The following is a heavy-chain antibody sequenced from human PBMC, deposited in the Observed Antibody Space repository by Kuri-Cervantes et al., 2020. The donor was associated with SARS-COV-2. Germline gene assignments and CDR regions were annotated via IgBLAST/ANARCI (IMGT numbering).Heavy chain of an antibody. CDR1: GGTFSSYA. CDR2: IIPIFGTA. J-gene: IGHJ4*02. D-gene: IGHD6-13*01. Sequence: SVKVSCKASGGTFSSYAISWVRQAPGQGLEWMGGIIPIFGTANYAQKFQDRVTITADESTSTAYTELSSLRSEDTAVYYCASPRLYTSSWEFDYWGQGSLVTVSS. CDR3: ASPRLYTSSWEFDY. V-gene: IGHV1-69*13.